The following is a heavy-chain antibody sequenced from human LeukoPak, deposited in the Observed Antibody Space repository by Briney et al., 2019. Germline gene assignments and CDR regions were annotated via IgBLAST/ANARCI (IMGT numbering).Heavy chain of an antibody. J-gene: IGHJ4*02. CDR2: ISGSGDNT. CDR3: VKNYYDSGRHYYFFDY. Sequence: GGSLRLSCAASGFTFSSYAMSWVRQAPGKGLEWVSLISGSGDNTYHADSVKGRFTISSDNSKNTLFLQMNSLRAEDTAVYYCVKNYYDSGRHYYFFDYWGQGTLVTVSS. D-gene: IGHD3-22*01. CDR1: GFTFSSYA. V-gene: IGHV3-23*01.